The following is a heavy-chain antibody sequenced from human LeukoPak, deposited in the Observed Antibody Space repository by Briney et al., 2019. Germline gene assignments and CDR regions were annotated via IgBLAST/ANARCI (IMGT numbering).Heavy chain of an antibody. CDR3: ARVYTMVRGVIIPRDY. V-gene: IGHV1-18*01. J-gene: IGHJ4*02. Sequence: ASPEASRKGSGYTLNKLRMRLVRPAPGQGPGGVGWIRAYNGNTNYAQKQQGRDTMTTDPSTSTAYMELRSLRSDDTAVYYCARVYTMVRGVIIPRDYGGKGTLVTVSS. D-gene: IGHD3-10*01. CDR2: IRAYNGNT. CDR1: GYTLNKLR.